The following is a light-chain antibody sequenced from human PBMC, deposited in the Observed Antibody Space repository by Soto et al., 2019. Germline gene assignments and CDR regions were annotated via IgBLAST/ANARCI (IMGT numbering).Light chain of an antibody. V-gene: IGKV3-11*01. CDR1: QSVSSY. J-gene: IGKJ3*01. CDR2: DAS. Sequence: EIVLTQSPATLSLSPGERATLSCRASQSVSSYLTWYQQKPGQAPRLLIYDASNRATGIPARFSGSGSGTDFTLTISRLEPEDFAVYYCQQRSKGGPSVGPGPKEDIK. CDR3: QQRSKGGPS.